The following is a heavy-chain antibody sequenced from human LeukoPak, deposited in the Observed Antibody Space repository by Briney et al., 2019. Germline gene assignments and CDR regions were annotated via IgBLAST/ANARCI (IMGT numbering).Heavy chain of an antibody. CDR1: GFTFSSYA. V-gene: IGHV3-23*01. Sequence: TGGSLRLSCAASGFTFSSYAMSWVRQAPGKGLEWVSAISGSGGSTHYADSVKGRFTISRDNSKNTLYLQMNSLRAEDTAVYYCAKDEPVTIFGVVIPYHNWFDPWGQGTLVTVSS. J-gene: IGHJ5*02. CDR3: AKDEPVTIFGVVIPYHNWFDP. CDR2: ISGSGGST. D-gene: IGHD3-3*01.